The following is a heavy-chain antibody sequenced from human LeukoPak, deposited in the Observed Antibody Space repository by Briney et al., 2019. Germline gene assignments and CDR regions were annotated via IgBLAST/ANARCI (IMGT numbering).Heavy chain of an antibody. Sequence: SGPTLVKPTQTLTLACTFSGFSLSSSGVAVGWIRQPPGKALEWIAIIYWDDDKRYSPSLKSRLSITKDTSKNQVVLTMTNMDTVDTASYYCAYRRRKDDYAWGTFDYWGQGTLVTVSS. CDR3: AYRRRKDDYAWGTFDY. J-gene: IGHJ4*02. D-gene: IGHD3-16*01. CDR1: GFSLSSSGVA. V-gene: IGHV2-5*02. CDR2: IYWDDDK.